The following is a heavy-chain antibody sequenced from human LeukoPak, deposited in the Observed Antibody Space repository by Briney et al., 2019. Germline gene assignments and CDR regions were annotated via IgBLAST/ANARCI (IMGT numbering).Heavy chain of an antibody. J-gene: IGHJ4*02. V-gene: IGHV1-18*01. CDR2: ISIYNGNT. Sequence: ASVKVSCKASGYDFINYGISWVRQAPGQGLEGMGWISIYNGNTDYKLQGRVTMTTHTTTRTAYMEVRTLRSGDTAVYHCARGGPFPSSSSSREYYLDYWGQGTLVTVSS. CDR1: GYDFINYG. CDR3: ARGGPFPSSSSSREYYLDY. D-gene: IGHD6-6*01.